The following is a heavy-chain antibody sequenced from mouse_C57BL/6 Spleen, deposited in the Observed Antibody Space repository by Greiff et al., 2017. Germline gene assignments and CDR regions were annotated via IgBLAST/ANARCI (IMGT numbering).Heavy chain of an antibody. V-gene: IGHV1-18*01. CDR3: AREAPYFDV. Sequence: EVQRVESGPELVKPGASVKISCKASGYTFTDYNMDWVKQSHGKSLEWIGDINPNNGGTIYNQKFKGKDTLTVDKSSSTAYMELRSLTSEDTAVXYCAREAPYFDVWGTGTTVTVSS. CDR1: GYTFTDYN. J-gene: IGHJ1*03. CDR2: INPNNGGT.